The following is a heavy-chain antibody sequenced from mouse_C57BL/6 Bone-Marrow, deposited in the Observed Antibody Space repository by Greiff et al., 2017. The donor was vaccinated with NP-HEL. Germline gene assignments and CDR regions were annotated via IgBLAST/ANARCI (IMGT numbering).Heavy chain of an antibody. D-gene: IGHD1-1*01. J-gene: IGHJ4*01. V-gene: IGHV1-55*01. CDR2: IYPGSGST. Sequence: QVQLQQPGAELVKPGASVKMSCKASGYTFTSYWITWVKQRPGQGLEWIGDIYPGSGSTNYNEQFKSKATLPVDTSSSTAYMQLSSLTSEDSAVKYCAREGDLYYYAMDYWGQGTSVTVSS. CDR3: AREGDLYYYAMDY. CDR1: GYTFTSYW.